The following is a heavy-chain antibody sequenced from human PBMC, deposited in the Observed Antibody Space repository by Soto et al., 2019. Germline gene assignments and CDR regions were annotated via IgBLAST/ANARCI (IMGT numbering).Heavy chain of an antibody. Sequence: QVQLVQSGTEVKKPGSSVKVSCRASGTTFNSYTVSWVRQAPGHGLEWLGGIIPVLGTTDYAQRYQGRVTMTGDKSNAKVYMGPSGMRSEDMAIYFCARRCYCGVGGYKRYYYGMDVWGQGTTVTVSS. CDR1: GTTFNSYT. J-gene: IGHJ6*02. D-gene: IGHD2-2*01. CDR3: ARRCYCGVGGYKRYYYGMDV. V-gene: IGHV1-69*08. CDR2: IIPVLGTT.